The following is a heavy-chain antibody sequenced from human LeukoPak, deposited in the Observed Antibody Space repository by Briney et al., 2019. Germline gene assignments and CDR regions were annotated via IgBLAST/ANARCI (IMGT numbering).Heavy chain of an antibody. Sequence: GEPLQISCKGSGYSFTSYWIGWVRQMPGKGLEWMGILYPGDSDTRYSPSFQGQVTISADKSISTAYLQWSSLKASDTAMYYCARSQRGDCSLQYYFDYWGQGTLVTVSS. CDR2: LYPGDSDT. V-gene: IGHV5-51*01. CDR1: GYSFTSYW. D-gene: IGHD2-21*01. J-gene: IGHJ4*02. CDR3: ARSQRGDCSLQYYFDY.